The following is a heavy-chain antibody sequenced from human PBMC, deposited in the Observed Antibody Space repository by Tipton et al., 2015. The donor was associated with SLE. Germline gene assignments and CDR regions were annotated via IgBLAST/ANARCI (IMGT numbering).Heavy chain of an antibody. Sequence: QSGPEVKKPGASVKVSCKASSYTFSDYGVNWVRQAPGQGLEWLGGVSPYNDYRKHAEKFQDRVTMTTETSTTTVYMELRNLRSDDTAVYYCARDVAGATAFDYWGQGTLVTVSS. CDR1: SYTFSDYG. CDR2: VSPYNDYR. CDR3: ARDVAGATAFDY. V-gene: IGHV1-18*01. D-gene: IGHD1-26*01. J-gene: IGHJ4*02.